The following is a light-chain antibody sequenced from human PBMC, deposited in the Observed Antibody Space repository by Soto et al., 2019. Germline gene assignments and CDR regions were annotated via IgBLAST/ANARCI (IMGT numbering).Light chain of an antibody. J-gene: IGLJ2*01. CDR1: SSDVGGYNY. Sequence: QSALTQPPSASGSPGQSVTISCTGTSSDVGGYNYVSWYQQHPGKAPKLMIYEVSKRPSGVPDRFSGSKSGKTASLTGSGLQAGDEADYYCSSYAGSNNVVFGGGTKLTVL. CDR3: SSYAGSNNVV. CDR2: EVS. V-gene: IGLV2-8*01.